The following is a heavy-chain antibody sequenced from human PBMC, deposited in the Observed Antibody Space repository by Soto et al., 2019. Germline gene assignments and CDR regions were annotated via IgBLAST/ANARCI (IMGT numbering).Heavy chain of an antibody. CDR2: IYCSGTT. CDR3: AGHCSSSNCRYSLYQYYDMDI. D-gene: IGHD2-2*01. Sequence: SETLSLTCTVSGASMSSYYWSWIRRPPGQGLEWIGYIYCSGTTNYNPSLKSRVTISVDTSKNQFSLKLNSVTAADTAVYYCAGHCSSSNCRYSLYQYYDMDIWAKGTTVTVSS. J-gene: IGHJ6*04. CDR1: GASMSSYY. V-gene: IGHV4-59*03.